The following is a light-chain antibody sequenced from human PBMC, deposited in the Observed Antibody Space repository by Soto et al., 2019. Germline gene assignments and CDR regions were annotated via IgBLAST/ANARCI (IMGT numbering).Light chain of an antibody. CDR1: QSVTSNY. V-gene: IGKV3-20*01. CDR3: QQYGTSPRT. CDR2: GTS. Sequence: EIVLTQSPGTLSLSPGERATLSCRASQSVTSNYLAWYQQKPSQAPRLLIYGTSSRATRIPDRFSGSGSGTDFTLTISRLEPEDFAVYYCQQYGTSPRTFGQGTKVDIK. J-gene: IGKJ1*01.